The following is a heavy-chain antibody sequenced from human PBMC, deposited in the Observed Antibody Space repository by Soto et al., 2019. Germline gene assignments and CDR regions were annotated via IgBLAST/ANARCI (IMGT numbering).Heavy chain of an antibody. CDR1: GYTFSDYY. CDR2: INPKSGDT. V-gene: IGHV1-2*04. D-gene: IGHD4-17*01. CDR3: ARVKAADYRNWFDP. Sequence: GASVKVSCKASGYTFSDYYMHWVRQAPGQGLEWMGWINPKSGDTSYAQKFQGWVTMTRDTSISTGYMELSRLRSDDTAVYYCARVKAADYRNWFDPWAQGTLVTVSS. J-gene: IGHJ5*02.